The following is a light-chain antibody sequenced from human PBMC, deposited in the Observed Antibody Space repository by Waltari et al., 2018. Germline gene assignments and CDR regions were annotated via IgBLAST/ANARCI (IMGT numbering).Light chain of an antibody. CDR1: QNINNH. J-gene: IGKJ5*01. Sequence: DIVLTQSTATLSLFPGERATLSCRASQNINNHLAWYQHKPGQAPRLLIHGTSRRAVGIPARFSGSGSGKEFSVTISSLEPEDFAVYYCQQRKDWPLTTFGQGTRLEIK. CDR3: QQRKDWPLTT. V-gene: IGKV3-11*01. CDR2: GTS.